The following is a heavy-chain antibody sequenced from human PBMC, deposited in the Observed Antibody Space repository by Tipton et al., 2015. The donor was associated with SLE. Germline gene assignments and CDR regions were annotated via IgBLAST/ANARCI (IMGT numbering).Heavy chain of an antibody. D-gene: IGHD5-12*01. V-gene: IGHV4-61*09. Sequence: TLSLTCTVSGGSISSGSYYWSWIRQPAGKGLEWIGNIYTSGSTNYNPSLKRRVTISVDTSKNQFSLNLSSVTAADTAVYYCARYNIVALKGFDYWGQVTLLTVSS. CDR3: ARYNIVALKGFDY. CDR1: GGSISSGSYY. CDR2: IYTSGST. J-gene: IGHJ4*02.